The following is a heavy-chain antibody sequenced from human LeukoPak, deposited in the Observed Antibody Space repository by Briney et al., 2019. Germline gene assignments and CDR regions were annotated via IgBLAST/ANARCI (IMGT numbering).Heavy chain of an antibody. CDR2: IRYDGSNK. Sequence: PGGSLRLSCEVSGFTFSSYHMHWVRQAPGKGLEWVAFIRYDGSNKYYADSVKGRFTISRDNSKNTLYLQMNSLRAEDTAVYYCARDFHSSGLYYFDYWGQGTLVTVSS. D-gene: IGHD6-19*01. J-gene: IGHJ4*02. CDR3: ARDFHSSGLYYFDY. CDR1: GFTFSSYH. V-gene: IGHV3-30*02.